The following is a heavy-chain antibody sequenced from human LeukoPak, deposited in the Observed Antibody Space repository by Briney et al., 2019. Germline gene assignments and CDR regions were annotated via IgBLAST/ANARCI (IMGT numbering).Heavy chain of an antibody. CDR2: IGTAGDT. J-gene: IGHJ4*02. V-gene: IGHV3-13*01. CDR1: GFTLSRHS. CDR3: ARGYGSGSFSFGY. D-gene: IGHD3-10*01. Sequence: GGSLRLSFAASGFTLSRHSINWVRQAPGKGLEWVSAIGTAGDTYYPGSVKGRFTISRENAKNSLYLQMNSLRAGDTAVYYCARGYGSGSFSFGYWGQGTLVTVSS.